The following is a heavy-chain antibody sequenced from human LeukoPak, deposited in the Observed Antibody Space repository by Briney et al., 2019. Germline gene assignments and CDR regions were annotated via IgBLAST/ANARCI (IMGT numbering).Heavy chain of an antibody. V-gene: IGHV3-23*01. CDR2: LSGSGGGT. J-gene: IGHJ3*02. Sequence: GGSLRLSCAVSGITLSNYGMSWVRQAPGKGLEWVAGLSGSGGGTNYADSVKGRFTISRDNSKNTLYLQMNSLRAEDTAVYYCARDKVLRGSGSYIPFDIWGQGTMVTVSS. CDR3: ARDKVLRGSGSYIPFDI. D-gene: IGHD3-10*01. CDR1: GITLSNYG.